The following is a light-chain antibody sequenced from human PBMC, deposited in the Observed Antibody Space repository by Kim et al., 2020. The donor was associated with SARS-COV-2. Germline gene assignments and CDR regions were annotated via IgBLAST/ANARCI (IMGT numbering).Light chain of an antibody. CDR3: QTWDGITAV. J-gene: IGLJ3*02. CDR1: DLGDKY. V-gene: IGLV3-1*01. Sequence: SVSTGQTASITCSGDDLGDKYTCWYQQKPGQSPLLVIYQDDRRPSGIPVRFSGSNSGNTATLTISGTQAMDEADYYCQTWDGITAVFGGGTQLTVL. CDR2: QDD.